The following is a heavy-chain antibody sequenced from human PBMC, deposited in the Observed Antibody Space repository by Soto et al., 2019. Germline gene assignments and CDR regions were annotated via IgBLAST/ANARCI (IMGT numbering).Heavy chain of an antibody. CDR3: AKDASGWSVT. J-gene: IGHJ5*02. D-gene: IGHD6-19*01. CDR2: MNQDGSEK. CDR1: GFTFSNFW. Sequence: EVQLAESGGDLVQPRGSLRLSCAASGFTFSNFWMSWVRQTPGRGLEWVANMNQDGSEKYYLDSVRGRFTISRDNAKNSLSLQINSLRAEDTAVYYCAKDASGWSVTWCQGTPVIVSS. V-gene: IGHV3-7*04.